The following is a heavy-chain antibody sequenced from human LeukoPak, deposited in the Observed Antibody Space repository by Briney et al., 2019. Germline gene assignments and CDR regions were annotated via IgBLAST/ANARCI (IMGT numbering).Heavy chain of an antibody. CDR3: AREGGPYRPLDY. Sequence: SETLSLTCGVSGGSTTNTNYWTWVRQPPGKGLEWIGEVNLQGSTNYNPSLMGRVAIAVDTSENHISLQLTSVTAADTAVYYCAREGGPYRPLDYSGQGTLVTVSS. CDR1: GGSTTNTNY. CDR2: VNLQGST. J-gene: IGHJ4*02. V-gene: IGHV4-4*02.